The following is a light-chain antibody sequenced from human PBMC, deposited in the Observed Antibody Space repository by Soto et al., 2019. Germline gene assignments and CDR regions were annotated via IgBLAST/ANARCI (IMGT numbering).Light chain of an antibody. CDR3: QQYITSPPMYT. Sequence: ETVLTQSPGTLSLSPGERATLSCRASQSVSSRYLAWYQQKPGQPPRLLIYGASNRPTGIPDRFSGSGSGTEFTLTISRLEPEDFAVYYCQQYITSPPMYTFGQGTKLEIK. CDR1: QSVSSRY. V-gene: IGKV3-20*01. J-gene: IGKJ2*01. CDR2: GAS.